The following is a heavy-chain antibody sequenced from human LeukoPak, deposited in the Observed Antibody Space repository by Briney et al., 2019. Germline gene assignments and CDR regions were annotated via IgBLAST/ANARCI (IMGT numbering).Heavy chain of an antibody. CDR3: ARDFVYSSGWLLP. CDR1: GYTFIGHY. D-gene: IGHD6-19*01. J-gene: IGHJ4*02. V-gene: IGHV1-18*04. Sequence: ASVKVSCKTSGYTFIGHYMHWVRQAPGQGREWMGWISAYNGNTNYAQKLQGRVTMTTDTSTSTAYMELRSLRFDDTAVYYCARDFVYSSGWLLPWGQGTLVTVSS. CDR2: ISAYNGNT.